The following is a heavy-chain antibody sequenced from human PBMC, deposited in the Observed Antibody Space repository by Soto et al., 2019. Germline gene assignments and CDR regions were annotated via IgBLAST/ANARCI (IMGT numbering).Heavy chain of an antibody. V-gene: IGHV1-8*01. Sequence: ASVKVSCKASGFPFTSLDINWVRQAPGQGLEWVGYMTPSGYIGFAQKFRGRVSMTRDASTSTVSMELSSLRSDDTAVYYCARYQEAAAFNDWGQGTLDTVSS. D-gene: IGHD6-25*01. CDR1: GFPFTSLD. CDR2: MTPSGYI. J-gene: IGHJ4*02. CDR3: ARYQEAAAFND.